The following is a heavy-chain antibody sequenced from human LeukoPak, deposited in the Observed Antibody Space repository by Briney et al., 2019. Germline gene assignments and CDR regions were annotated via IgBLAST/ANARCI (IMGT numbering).Heavy chain of an antibody. Sequence: QPGGSLRLSCAASGFTFSSYWMHWVRQAPGKGLFWVSRIINDASSTLYADSVKGRFTISRDNAKNTLYLQMNSLRAEDTAVYYCAIDTPEGVVAGPFDYWGQGTLVTVSS. CDR1: GFTFSSYW. V-gene: IGHV3-74*01. CDR2: IINDASST. D-gene: IGHD6-19*01. J-gene: IGHJ4*02. CDR3: AIDTPEGVVAGPFDY.